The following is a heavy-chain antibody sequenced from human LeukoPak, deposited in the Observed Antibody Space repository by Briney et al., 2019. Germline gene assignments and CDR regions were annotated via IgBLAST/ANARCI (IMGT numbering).Heavy chain of an antibody. D-gene: IGHD4-17*01. V-gene: IGHV4-34*01. CDR3: ARRGDGDYVR. Sequence: SETLSLTCAVYGGSFSGYYWSWIRQPPGKGLEWIGEINHSGSTNYNPSLKSRVTISVDTSKNQFSLKLSSVTAVDTAVYYCARRGDGDYVRWGQGTLVTVSS. CDR1: GGSFSGYY. CDR2: INHSGST. J-gene: IGHJ4*02.